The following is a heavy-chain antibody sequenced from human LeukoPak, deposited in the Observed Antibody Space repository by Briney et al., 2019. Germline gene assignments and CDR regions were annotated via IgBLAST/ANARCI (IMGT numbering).Heavy chain of an antibody. CDR3: ARDKPTSPRDYYYGMDV. V-gene: IGHV4-61*01. D-gene: IGHD4-11*01. CDR2: INHSGNT. Sequence: SETLSLTCTVSGGSVSSGSYFWSWIRQPPGKGLEWIGYINHSGNTKYNPSLKSRVTISKGTSKNQFSLKLSSVTAADTAVYYCARDKPTSPRDYYYGMDVWGQGTTVTVSS. J-gene: IGHJ6*02. CDR1: GGSVSSGSYF.